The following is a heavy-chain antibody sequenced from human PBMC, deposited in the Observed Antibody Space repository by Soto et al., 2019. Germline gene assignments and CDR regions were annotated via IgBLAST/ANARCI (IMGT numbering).Heavy chain of an antibody. D-gene: IGHD1-26*01. J-gene: IGHJ4*02. CDR3: AGVKYSGSYLFDY. CDR1: GGSISNYY. CDR2: IYYSGST. Sequence: SETLSLTCTVSGGSISNYYWSWIRQPPGKGLEWIGYIYYSGSTNYNPSLKSRVTISVDTSKNQFSLKLSSVTAADTAVYYCAGVKYSGSYLFDYWGQGTLVTVSS. V-gene: IGHV4-59*01.